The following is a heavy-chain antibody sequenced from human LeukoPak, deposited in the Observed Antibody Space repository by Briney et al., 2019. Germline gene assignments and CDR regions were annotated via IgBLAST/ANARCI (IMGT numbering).Heavy chain of an antibody. D-gene: IGHD2-15*01. J-gene: IGHJ4*02. CDR1: GFTFSTYW. Sequence: PGGSLRLSCAASGFTFSTYWMHWVRQAPGKGLVWVSRINPDGTTTSYADSVKGRFTISRDNSKNTLYLQMNSLRAEDTAVYYCAGGGVPGPDYWGQGTLVTVSS. V-gene: IGHV3-74*01. CDR3: AGGGVPGPDY. CDR2: INPDGTTT.